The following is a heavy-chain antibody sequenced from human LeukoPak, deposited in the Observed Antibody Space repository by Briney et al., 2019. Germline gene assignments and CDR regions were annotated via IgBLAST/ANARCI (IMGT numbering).Heavy chain of an antibody. Sequence: PGGSLRLSCAASGFTFSTYWMNWVRQAPGKGLEWISYIYTISSLIYYADSVKGRFTISTDNAKNSLYLQMNSLRAEDTAVYYCARDLNWGFDHWGQGTLVTVSS. CDR1: GFTFSTYW. J-gene: IGHJ4*02. CDR3: ARDLNWGFDH. CDR2: IYTISSLI. V-gene: IGHV3-48*01. D-gene: IGHD7-27*01.